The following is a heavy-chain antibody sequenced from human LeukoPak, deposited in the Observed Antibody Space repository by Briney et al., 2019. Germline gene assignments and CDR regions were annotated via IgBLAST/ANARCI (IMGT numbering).Heavy chain of an antibody. D-gene: IGHD2-2*01. V-gene: IGHV3-30-3*01. Sequence: GGSLRLSCAASGFTFSSYAMHWVRQAPGKGLEWVAVISYDGSNKYYADSVKGRFTISRDNSKNTLYLQMNSLRAEDTAVYYCARSLHCSSTSCYDFDYWGQGTLVTVSS. J-gene: IGHJ4*02. CDR2: ISYDGSNK. CDR3: ARSLHCSSTSCYDFDY. CDR1: GFTFSSYA.